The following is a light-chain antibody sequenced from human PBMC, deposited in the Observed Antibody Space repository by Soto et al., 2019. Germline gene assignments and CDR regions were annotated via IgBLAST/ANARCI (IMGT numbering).Light chain of an antibody. CDR1: NSDVGDYNY. CDR3: SSYTNSNTRV. CDR2: EVS. J-gene: IGLJ1*01. Sequence: SALTHPASGSGSPGRSITISCTGTNSDVGDYNYVSWYQQHPGKAPKLIIYEVSNRPSGIADRFSASKSGNTASLTISGLQAEDEADYYCSSYTNSNTRVFGAGTKVTV. V-gene: IGLV2-14*01.